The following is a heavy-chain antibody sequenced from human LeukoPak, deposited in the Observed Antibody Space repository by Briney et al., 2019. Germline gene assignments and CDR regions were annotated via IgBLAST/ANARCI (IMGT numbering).Heavy chain of an antibody. J-gene: IGHJ6*03. CDR2: INTDGSST. Sequence: TGGSLRLSCAASGFTFSNYWMHWVRQAPGKRLVWVSRINTDGSSTNYADSVKGRFTIPRDNAKNTVYLQMNSLRAEDTAVYYCANGAFRLYYIDVWGKGTTVTVSS. CDR1: GFTFSNYW. CDR3: ANGAFRLYYIDV. V-gene: IGHV3-74*01. D-gene: IGHD3-16*01.